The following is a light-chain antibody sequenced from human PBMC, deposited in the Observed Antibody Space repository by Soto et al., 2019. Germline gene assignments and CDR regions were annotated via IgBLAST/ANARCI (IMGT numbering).Light chain of an antibody. Sequence: QSVLTQSPSASASLGASVKVTCTLSSGHSTFAVTWHQQRPEKGPHYLMKVLSDGTHIKGEGVPDRFSGSSSGTERYLIISSLQSEDEADYYCQTWGTGIVVFGGGTKLTVL. V-gene: IGLV4-69*01. CDR1: SGHSTFA. CDR2: VLSDGTH. J-gene: IGLJ2*01. CDR3: QTWGTGIVV.